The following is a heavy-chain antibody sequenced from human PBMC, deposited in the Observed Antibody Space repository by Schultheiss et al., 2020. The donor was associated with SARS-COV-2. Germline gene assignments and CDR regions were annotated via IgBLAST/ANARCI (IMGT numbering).Heavy chain of an antibody. CDR2: IYYGGST. D-gene: IGHD4-17*01. CDR1: GDSVSSGSYY. CDR3: ASHPDHVDYLGWFDP. Sequence: SETLSLTCTVSGDSVSSGSYYWSWIRQPPGKGLEWIGYIYYGGSTNYNPSLKSRVTISVGTSKNQFSLKLSSVTAADTAVYYCASHPDHVDYLGWFDPWGQGTLVTVSS. J-gene: IGHJ5*02. V-gene: IGHV4-61*01.